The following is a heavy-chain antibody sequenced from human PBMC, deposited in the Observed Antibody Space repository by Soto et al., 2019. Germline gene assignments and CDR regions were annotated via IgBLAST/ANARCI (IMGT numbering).Heavy chain of an antibody. CDR3: ARHDSFMVTTTTGYWYLGL. CDR2: VHYSGTT. Sequence: SETLSLTCTVSGGSITNYYWSWIRQPPGRGLEWIGYVHYSGTTKYNPSLWSRVTISVDTSRNQFSLKVNSVTAADTAVYYCARHDSFMVTTTTGYWYLGLWGRGTLVTVSS. CDR1: GGSITNYY. J-gene: IGHJ2*01. V-gene: IGHV4-59*08. D-gene: IGHD5-12*01.